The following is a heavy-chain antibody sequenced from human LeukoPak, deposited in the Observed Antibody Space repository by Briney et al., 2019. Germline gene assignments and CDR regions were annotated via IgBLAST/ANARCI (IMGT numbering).Heavy chain of an antibody. CDR2: ISGSGGST. CDR1: GFTFTVYS. Sequence: PGGSLRLSCAASGFTFTVYSMTWVRQAPGKGLEWVSAISGSGGSTYYADSVKGRFTISRDNSKNTLYLQMNSLRAEDTAVYYCAKTDRTGALGRFRMRSDAFDIWGQGTMVTVSS. J-gene: IGHJ3*02. CDR3: AKTDRTGALGRFRMRSDAFDI. V-gene: IGHV3-23*01. D-gene: IGHD3-3*01.